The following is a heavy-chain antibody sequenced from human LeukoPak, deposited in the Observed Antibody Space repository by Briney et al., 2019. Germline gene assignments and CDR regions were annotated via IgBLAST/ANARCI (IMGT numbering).Heavy chain of an antibody. V-gene: IGHV1-8*02. Sequence: ASVKVSCKASGYTFTSYDINWVRQATGQGLEWMGWMNPNSGNTGYAQKLQGRVTMTTDTSTSTAYMELRSLRSDDTAVYYCARDSAMVCFTFKPENWGQGTLVTASS. D-gene: IGHD5-18*01. CDR1: GYTFTSYD. CDR3: ARDSAMVCFTFKPEN. J-gene: IGHJ4*02. CDR2: MNPNSGNT.